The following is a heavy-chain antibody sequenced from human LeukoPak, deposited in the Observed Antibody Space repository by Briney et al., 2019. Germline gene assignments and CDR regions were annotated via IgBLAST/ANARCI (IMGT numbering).Heavy chain of an antibody. D-gene: IGHD1-26*01. CDR3: ARDSGGSYSLYYFDY. CDR2: ITTSSSYI. CDR1: GFTFSNAW. J-gene: IGHJ4*02. Sequence: GGSLRLSCAASGFTFSNAWMNWVRQAPGKGLEWVSSITTSSSYIYYADSVKGRFTISRDNAKNSLYLQMNSLRAEDTAVYYCARDSGGSYSLYYFDYWGQGTLVTVSS. V-gene: IGHV3-21*01.